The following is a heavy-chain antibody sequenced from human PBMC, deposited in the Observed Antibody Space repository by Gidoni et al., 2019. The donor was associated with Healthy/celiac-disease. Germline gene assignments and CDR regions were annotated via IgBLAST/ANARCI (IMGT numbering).Heavy chain of an antibody. CDR1: GFTFSSYG. Sequence: VQLVESGGGVVQPGRSLRLSCAASGFTFSSYGMHWVRQAPGKGLEWVAVIWYDGSNKYYADSVKGRFTISRDNSKNTLYLQMNSLRAEDTAVYYCATMARDNDYWGQGTLVTVSS. J-gene: IGHJ4*02. CDR3: ATMARDNDY. V-gene: IGHV3-33*01. CDR2: IWYDGSNK.